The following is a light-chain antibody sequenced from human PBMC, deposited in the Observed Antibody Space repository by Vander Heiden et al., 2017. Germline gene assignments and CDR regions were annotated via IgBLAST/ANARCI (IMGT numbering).Light chain of an antibody. J-gene: IGKJ3*01. V-gene: IGKV3-15*01. CDR3: QQYNHWPPT. Sequence: IAMPQSPDTLSVSPGERATLSCRASQTVSSFIAWYQQRPGQPPTLLLSDASTRATGIPARFSGSGSGTEFTLTISSLQSEDFAVYYCQQYNHWPPTFGPGTKVEIK. CDR2: DAS. CDR1: QTVSSF.